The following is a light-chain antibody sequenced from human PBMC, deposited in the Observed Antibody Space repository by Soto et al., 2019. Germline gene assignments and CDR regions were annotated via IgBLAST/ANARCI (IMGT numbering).Light chain of an antibody. CDR3: QVWDSSTVV. J-gene: IGLJ2*01. CDR2: SDG. Sequence: SYELTQPLSVSVALGQTARITCGGNNIGNKNVHWYQRKPGQAPVMVIYSDGNRPSGIPERFSGSNSGNTATLTISRAQGGDEADYYCQVWDSSTVVFGGGTKVTVL. CDR1: NIGNKN. V-gene: IGLV3-9*01.